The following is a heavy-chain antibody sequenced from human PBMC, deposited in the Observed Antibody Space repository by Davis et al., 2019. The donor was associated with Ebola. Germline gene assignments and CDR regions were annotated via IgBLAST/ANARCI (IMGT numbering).Heavy chain of an antibody. J-gene: IGHJ6*02. CDR2: IYTSGST. CDR3: ARTSYDYRTSHGMDV. D-gene: IGHD4-11*01. CDR1: GASIRTYY. V-gene: IGHV4-4*07. Sequence: SETLSLTCNVSGASIRTYYWSWIRQPAGKGLEWIGHIYTSGSTNYNPSLKSRVTMSLDTSKNQISLTLSSVTAADTAVYYCARTSYDYRTSHGMDVWGQGTTVTVSS.